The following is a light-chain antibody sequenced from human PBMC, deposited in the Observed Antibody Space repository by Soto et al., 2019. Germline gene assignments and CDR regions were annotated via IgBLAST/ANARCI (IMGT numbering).Light chain of an antibody. J-gene: IGKJ1*01. CDR3: QQYGSSPTWT. V-gene: IGKV3-20*01. Sequence: EIVLTQSPGTLSLSPGERATLSCRASQSISSYLAWYQQKPGQAPRLLIYGASNRATGIPDRFSGSGSGTDFTLTISRLEPEDSAVYYCQQYGSSPTWTFGQGTKVDIK. CDR2: GAS. CDR1: QSISSY.